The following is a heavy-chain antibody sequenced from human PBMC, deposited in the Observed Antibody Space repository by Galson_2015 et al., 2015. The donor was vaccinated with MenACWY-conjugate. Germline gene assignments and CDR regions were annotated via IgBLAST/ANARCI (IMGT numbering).Heavy chain of an antibody. D-gene: IGHD1-26*01. CDR2: INYSGRT. CDR3: ARRTPELNGFDH. Sequence: LTCTVSGASISSDNYYWTWVRQPPGRGLEWIASINYSGRTFYNPFLMSRVSISVDMSKSQYSLKLTSVTAADTAVYFCARRTPELNGFDHWDQGT. J-gene: IGHJ5*02. V-gene: IGHV4-39*01. CDR1: GASISSDNYY.